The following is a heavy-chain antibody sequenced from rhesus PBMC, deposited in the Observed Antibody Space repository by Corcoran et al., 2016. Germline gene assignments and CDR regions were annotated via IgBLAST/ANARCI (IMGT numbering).Heavy chain of an antibody. V-gene: IGHV3S42*01. CDR2: INGVGQSI. CDR3: ASNWDGVVY. CDR1: GCTLNNYW. J-gene: IGHJ4*01. Sequence: EVQLVESGGGLARPGGSLRLSGVTSGCTLNNYWMTWVRQAPGKGLEWVLGINGVGQSIYYTDSVKGRFTISRDNSKNTFSLQMNSLRAEDTAVYYCASNWDGVVYWGQGVLVTVSS. D-gene: IGHD7-45*01.